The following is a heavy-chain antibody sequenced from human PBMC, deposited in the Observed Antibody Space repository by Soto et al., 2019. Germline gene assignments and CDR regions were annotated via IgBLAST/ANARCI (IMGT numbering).Heavy chain of an antibody. Sequence: GWSLRLSCAASGFTVSSNYMSWVRQAPGKGLEWVSVIYSGGSTYYADSVKGRFTISRDNSKNTLYLQMNSLRAEDTAVYYCARNGRNRDFDYWGQGTMVTVSS. V-gene: IGHV3-53*01. CDR3: ARNGRNRDFDY. D-gene: IGHD1-1*01. CDR1: GFTVSSNY. J-gene: IGHJ4*02. CDR2: IYSGGST.